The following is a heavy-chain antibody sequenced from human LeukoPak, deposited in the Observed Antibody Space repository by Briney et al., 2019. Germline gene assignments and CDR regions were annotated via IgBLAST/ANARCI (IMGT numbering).Heavy chain of an antibody. J-gene: IGHJ4*02. CDR1: EFIFSSYG. V-gene: IGHV3-23*01. D-gene: IGHD4-23*01. CDR3: AKEVTPGALLYGPFEY. CDR2: ISASGGGT. Sequence: GGSLRLSCAASEFIFSSYGMSWVSQAPGKGLEWVSAISASGGGTYYADSVKGRFTISRDNSRNTLYLEMNSLRAEDTAIYYCAKEVTPGALLYGPFEYWGQGTLVTVSS.